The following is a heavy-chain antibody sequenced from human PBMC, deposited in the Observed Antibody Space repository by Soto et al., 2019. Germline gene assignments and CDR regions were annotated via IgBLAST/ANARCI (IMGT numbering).Heavy chain of an antibody. D-gene: IGHD3-10*01. CDR1: GDSVSSDSAA. Sequence: SQTLSLTCAISGDSVSSDSAARNWIRQSPSRGLEWLGRTYYRSKWNNDYGLSVKSRITINPDTSKNQFSLHLHSVTPEGTAVYYCAGVTWFRAMDVWGQGTPVTVSS. CDR3: AGVTWFRAMDV. V-gene: IGHV6-1*01. CDR2: TYYRSKWNN. J-gene: IGHJ6*02.